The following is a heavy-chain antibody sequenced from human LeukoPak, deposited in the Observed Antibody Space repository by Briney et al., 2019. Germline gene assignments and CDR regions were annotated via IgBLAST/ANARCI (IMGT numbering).Heavy chain of an antibody. Sequence: TGVSLRLSCAASGFTFSSYDMSWVRQAPGKGLEWVSAISGSGGSTYYADPVKRRFTISRDNSKNTLYLQMNSLRAEDTAVYYCAKDGYRTDWGQGTLVTVSS. D-gene: IGHD3-16*02. CDR3: AKDGYRTD. V-gene: IGHV3-23*01. CDR2: ISGSGGST. CDR1: GFTFSSYD. J-gene: IGHJ4*02.